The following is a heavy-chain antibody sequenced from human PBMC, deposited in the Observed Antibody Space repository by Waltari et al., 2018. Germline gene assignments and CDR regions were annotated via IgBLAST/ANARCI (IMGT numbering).Heavy chain of an antibody. CDR3: ARGHYTTTWYSVADY. V-gene: IGHV3-7*03. Sequence: EGKLVESGGGSFQPGGSLRLSCAASGFTFGAYWMTCVRQTPGKGLEWVANIKHDGSEKYYVDSLEGRITISRDSATNSLYLQLNNLRAEDTAVYYCARGHYTTTWYSVADYWGQGTLVTVSS. D-gene: IGHD3-3*01. J-gene: IGHJ4*02. CDR1: GFTFGAYW. CDR2: IKHDGSEK.